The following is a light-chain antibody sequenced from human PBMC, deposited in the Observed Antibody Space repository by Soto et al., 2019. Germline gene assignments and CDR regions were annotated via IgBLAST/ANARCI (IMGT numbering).Light chain of an antibody. CDR2: GAS. Sequence: DIVLTQSPGTLSLSPGETATLSCRASQSLAGNYLAWYQQKPGQAPRLLISGASSRATGIPDRFSGSGSGTDFTLTISGLEPEDFAVYYCQQYVSKTTFGPGTKV. CDR3: QQYVSKTT. J-gene: IGKJ3*01. CDR1: QSLAGNY. V-gene: IGKV3-20*01.